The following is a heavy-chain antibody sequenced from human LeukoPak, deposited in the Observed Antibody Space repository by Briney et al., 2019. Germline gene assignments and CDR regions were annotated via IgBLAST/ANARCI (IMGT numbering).Heavy chain of an antibody. V-gene: IGHV3-15*01. Sequence: GGSLRLSCAASGFSFTHTWMNWLRQAPGKGLEWVGRIRSKSAGGTIESAAPVKGRFSISRDDSTDTLYRQMNSLTTEDTAVYLCAAGAKAHATSDFDYWGQGTLVTVSS. CDR3: AAGAKAHATSDFDY. D-gene: IGHD4/OR15-4a*01. CDR1: GFSFTHTW. CDR2: IRSKSAGGTI. J-gene: IGHJ4*02.